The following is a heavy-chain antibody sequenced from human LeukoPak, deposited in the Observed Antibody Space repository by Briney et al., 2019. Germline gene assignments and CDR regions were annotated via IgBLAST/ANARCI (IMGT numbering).Heavy chain of an antibody. D-gene: IGHD3-22*01. V-gene: IGHV4-4*07. J-gene: IGHJ4*02. CDR1: GGSISSYY. CDR3: ASETPYYYESSNYRPLDD. CDR2: IYTSGST. Sequence: PSETLSLTCTVSGGSISSYYWSWIRQSAGEGLEWIGRIYTSGSTNYNPSLKSRVTMSVDTSKNQFSLKLSSVTAADTAVYYCASETPYYYESSNYRPLDDWGQGTLVTVSS.